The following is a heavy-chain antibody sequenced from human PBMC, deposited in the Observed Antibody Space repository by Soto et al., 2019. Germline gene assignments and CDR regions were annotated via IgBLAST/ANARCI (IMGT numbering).Heavy chain of an antibody. V-gene: IGHV3-48*01. Sequence: EVQLVASVGGLVQPGGSLSLTCAASGFTFSSYNMNWLHQTPGKRLEWVSYISSRSTTLYFPDSVKGQFTISSDNTKNKRYLQIYSLRAEDTAVYYCVREAIVSGSMGFCYYYGRDVWGNGTTVDFSS. CDR2: ISSRSTTL. CDR1: GFTFSSYN. D-gene: IGHD3-3*01. CDR3: VREAIVSGSMGFCYYYGRDV. J-gene: IGHJ6*04.